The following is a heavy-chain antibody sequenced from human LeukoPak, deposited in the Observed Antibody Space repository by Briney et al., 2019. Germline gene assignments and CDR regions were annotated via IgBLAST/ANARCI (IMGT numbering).Heavy chain of an antibody. J-gene: IGHJ5*02. D-gene: IGHD6-13*01. Sequence: SETLSLTCTVSGGSISSYYWSWIRQPPGKGLEWIGNIYYSGSTNYNPSLKSRVNISVDTSKNQFSLKLSSVTAADTAVYYCARVTIAAAGTFWFDPWGQGTLVTVSS. CDR3: ARVTIAAAGTFWFDP. CDR2: IYYSGST. V-gene: IGHV4-59*01. CDR1: GGSISSYY.